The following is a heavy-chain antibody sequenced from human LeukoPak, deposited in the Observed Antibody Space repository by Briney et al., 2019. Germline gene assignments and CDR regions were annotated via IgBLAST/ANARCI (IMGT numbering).Heavy chain of an antibody. V-gene: IGHV4-59*01. D-gene: IGHD3-10*01. J-gene: IGHJ5*02. CDR1: GGSISSYY. CDR2: IYYSGST. CDR3: ARATPYYYGSGSPNWFDP. Sequence: PSETLSLTCTVSGGSISSYYWSWIRQPPGKGLEWIGYIYYSGSTNYNPSLKGRVTISVDTSKNQSSLKLSSVTAADTAVYYCARATPYYYGSGSPNWFDPWGQGTLVTVSS.